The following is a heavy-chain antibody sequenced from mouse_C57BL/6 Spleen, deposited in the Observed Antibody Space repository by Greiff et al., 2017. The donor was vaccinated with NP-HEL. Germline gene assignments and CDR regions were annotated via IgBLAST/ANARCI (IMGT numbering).Heavy chain of an antibody. V-gene: IGHV1-53*01. D-gene: IGHD1-1*01. CDR2: INPSNGGT. CDR3: ARNPSYYYGSSYGYFDV. J-gene: IGHJ1*03. CDR1: GYTFTSYW. Sequence: QVQLQQPGTELVKPGASVKLSCKASGYTFTSYWMHWVKQRPGQGLEWIGNINPSNGGTNYNEKFQSKATLTVDKSSSTAYMQLSSLTSEDSAVYYCARNPSYYYGSSYGYFDVWGTGTTVTVSS.